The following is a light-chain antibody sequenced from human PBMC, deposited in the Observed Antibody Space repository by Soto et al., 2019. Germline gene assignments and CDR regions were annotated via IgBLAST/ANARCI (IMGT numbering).Light chain of an antibody. J-gene: IGKJ1*01. CDR2: DAS. Sequence: DIRMTQSPSTLSEYVGDRLTITCRASQSISSWLAWYQQTPGKAPKLLIYDASSLESGVPSRFSGSGSGTEFTLTIRSLQPGDFATYYCQQYNSYPRTFGQGTKVDI. V-gene: IGKV1-5*01. CDR1: QSISSW. CDR3: QQYNSYPRT.